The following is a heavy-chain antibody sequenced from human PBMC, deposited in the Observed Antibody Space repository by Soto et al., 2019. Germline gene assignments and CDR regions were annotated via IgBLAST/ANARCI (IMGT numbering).Heavy chain of an antibody. CDR1: GFTLSDHY. J-gene: IGHJ4*02. CDR2: TRNRANGYTT. D-gene: IGHD6-19*01. V-gene: IGHV3-72*01. Sequence: GGSLRLSCAASGFTLSDHYMDWVRQAPGKGLEWVGRTRNRANGYTTEYAASVKGRFTISRDDSRNSLYLQMISLKTEDTAVYYCTAGGLISGWRCFDYWGQGALVTVSS. CDR3: TAGGLISGWRCFDY.